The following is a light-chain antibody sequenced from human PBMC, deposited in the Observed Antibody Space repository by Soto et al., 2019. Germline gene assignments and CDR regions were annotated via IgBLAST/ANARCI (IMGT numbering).Light chain of an antibody. CDR1: QSVIRW. CDR3: QHYNGYSGWT. Sequence: DIQLTQSPSTLSASVGDRGTITCRASQSVIRWLAWYQVRPGKAPKLLVYDASSLESGVPSRFSGTGSGTEFPLSITNLQADDSADYYCQHYNGYSGWTFGQGTKVEIK. CDR2: DAS. J-gene: IGKJ1*01. V-gene: IGKV1-5*01.